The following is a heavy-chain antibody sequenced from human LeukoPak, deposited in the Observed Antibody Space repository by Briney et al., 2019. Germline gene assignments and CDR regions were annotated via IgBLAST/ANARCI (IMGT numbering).Heavy chain of an antibody. D-gene: IGHD3-9*01. V-gene: IGHV1-2*02. CDR2: INPNSGGT. Sequence: ASVKVSCKASGYTFSDYYIHWVRQAPGQGLEWMAWINPNSGGTNYAQKFQGRVTMTRDTYITTAYMELSRLTSDDTAVYYCARGSVSTGYSHWGQGTLVTVTS. J-gene: IGHJ4*02. CDR1: GYTFSDYY. CDR3: ARGSVSTGYSH.